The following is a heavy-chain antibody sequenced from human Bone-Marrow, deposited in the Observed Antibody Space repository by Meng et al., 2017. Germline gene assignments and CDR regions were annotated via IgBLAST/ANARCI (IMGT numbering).Heavy chain of an antibody. CDR1: GGSISSGGYS. CDR3: ARARTTNQSKYRNAYNWFDP. V-gene: IGHV4-30-2*01. Sequence: QLQLQESGSGLVKPSQTLSLTCAVSGGSISSGGYSWSWIRQPPGKGLEWLGYIYHSGSTHYNPSLKSRVIMSVDTSKNQFSLKLYSVTAADTAVYYCARARTTNQSKYRNAYNWFDPWGQGTLVTVSS. D-gene: IGHD2/OR15-2a*01. CDR2: IYHSGST. J-gene: IGHJ5*02.